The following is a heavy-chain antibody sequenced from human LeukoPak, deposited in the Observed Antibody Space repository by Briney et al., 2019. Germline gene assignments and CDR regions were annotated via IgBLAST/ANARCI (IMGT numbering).Heavy chain of an antibody. CDR2: ISYDGSNK. V-gene: IGHV3-30*18. CDR1: GFTFSSYG. J-gene: IGHJ6*02. D-gene: IGHD6-13*01. Sequence: PGRSLRLSCAASGFTFSSYGMHWVRQAPGKGLEWVAVISYDGSNKYYADSMKGRFTISRDNSKNTLYLQMNSLRAEDTAVYYCAKDHGSSWYLVVVYYYGMDVWGQGTTVTVSS. CDR3: AKDHGSSWYLVVVYYYGMDV.